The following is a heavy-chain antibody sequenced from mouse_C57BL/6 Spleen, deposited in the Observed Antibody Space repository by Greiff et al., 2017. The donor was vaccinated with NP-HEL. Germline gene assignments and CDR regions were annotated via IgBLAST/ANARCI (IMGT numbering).Heavy chain of an antibody. CDR1: GYTFTDYY. V-gene: IGHV1-26*01. CDR2: INPNNGGT. D-gene: IGHD2-4*01. J-gene: IGHJ3*01. CDR3: ARRGPYDYWFAY. Sequence: EVQLQQSGPELVKPGASVKISCKASGYTFTDYYMNWVKQSHGKSLEWIGDINPNNGGTSYNQKFKGKATLTVDKSSSTAYMELRSLTSEDSAVYYCARRGPYDYWFAYWGQGTLVTVSA.